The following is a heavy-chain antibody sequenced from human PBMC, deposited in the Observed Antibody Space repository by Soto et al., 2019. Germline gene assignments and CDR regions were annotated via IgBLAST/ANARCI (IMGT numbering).Heavy chain of an antibody. CDR1: GFTFSNYA. J-gene: IGHJ2*01. Sequence: QVQLVESGGGVVQPGKSMRLSCAASGFTFSNYAMLWVRQAPGKGLEWVAIITNDGNSNWHADSVKGRSTISRDNSQKTLYVPVNSSRVEDTAVYYWARVPGIGGSNWSFDLWGRGTLVTLSS. V-gene: IGHV3-30-3*01. D-gene: IGHD2-15*01. CDR3: ARVPGIGGSNWSFDL. CDR2: ITNDGNSN.